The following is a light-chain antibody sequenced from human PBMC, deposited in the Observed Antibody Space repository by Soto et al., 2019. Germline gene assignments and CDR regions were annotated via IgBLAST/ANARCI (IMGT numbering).Light chain of an antibody. J-gene: IGLJ1*01. CDR3: QSYDISLRGNV. V-gene: IGLV1-40*01. Sequence: QLVLTQPPSVSGAPGQRVIMSCTGSSSNIGAGFDVHWYQHLPGSAPTLLIYGNTNRPTGVPDRFSGSKGGTSASLTITGLQADDEADYYCQSYDISLRGNVFGPGTKVTVL. CDR2: GNT. CDR1: SSNIGAGFD.